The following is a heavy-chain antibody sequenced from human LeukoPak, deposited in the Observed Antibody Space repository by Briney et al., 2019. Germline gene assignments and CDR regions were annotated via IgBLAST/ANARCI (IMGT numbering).Heavy chain of an antibody. CDR1: GGSISSYY. D-gene: IGHD2/OR15-2a*01. CDR2: IYYSGST. J-gene: IGHJ3*02. Sequence: SETLSLTCTVSGGSISSYYWSWIRQPPGKGLEWIGYIYYSGSTNYNPSLKSRATTSVDTSKNQFSLKLSSVTAADTAVYYCARVGVLRGAFDIWGQGTMVTVSS. CDR3: ARVGVLRGAFDI. V-gene: IGHV4-59*01.